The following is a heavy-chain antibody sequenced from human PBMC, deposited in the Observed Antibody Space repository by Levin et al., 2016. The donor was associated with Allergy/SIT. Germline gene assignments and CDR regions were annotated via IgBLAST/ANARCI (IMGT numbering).Heavy chain of an antibody. CDR3: AHSPAMYYYGSGSFDY. Sequence: SGPTLVKPTQTLTLTCTFSGFSLSTSGVGVGWIRQPPGKALEWLALIYWDDDKRYSPSLKSRLTITKDTSKNQVVLTMTNMDPVDTATYYCAHSPAMYYYGSGSFDYWGQGTLVTVSS. D-gene: IGHD3-10*01. CDR2: IYWDDDK. J-gene: IGHJ4*02. V-gene: IGHV2-5*02. CDR1: GFSLSTSGVG.